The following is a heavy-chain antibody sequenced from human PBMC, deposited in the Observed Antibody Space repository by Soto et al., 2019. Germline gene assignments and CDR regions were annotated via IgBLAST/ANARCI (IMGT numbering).Heavy chain of an antibody. V-gene: IGHV5-51*01. D-gene: IGHD3-10*01. J-gene: IGHJ6*02. CDR2: IYPGDSDT. CDR1: GYTFTSYW. Sequence: EASVKVSCKASGYTFTSYWIGWVRQMPGKGLEWMGIIYPGDSDTRYSPSFQGQVTISADKSISTAYLQWSSLKASDTAMYYCAGGGVRGVITRTRDYYGMDVWGQGATVTVSS. CDR3: AGGGVRGVITRTRDYYGMDV.